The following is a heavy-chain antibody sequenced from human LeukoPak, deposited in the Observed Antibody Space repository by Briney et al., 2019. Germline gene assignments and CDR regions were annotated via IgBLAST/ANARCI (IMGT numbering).Heavy chain of an antibody. CDR1: GGSVSSGNYY. J-gene: IGHJ4*02. D-gene: IGHD5-12*01. CDR3: ARDQTGYAVYNL. Sequence: SETLSLTCAVSGGSVSSGNYYWTWIRQSQGKGLEWIGYIYYSASTFYNPSLNSRVTISLDTSKNHFSLVLTSVTAADTALYYCARDQTGYAVYNLWGQGVQVTVSS. V-gene: IGHV4-30-4*01. CDR2: IYYSAST.